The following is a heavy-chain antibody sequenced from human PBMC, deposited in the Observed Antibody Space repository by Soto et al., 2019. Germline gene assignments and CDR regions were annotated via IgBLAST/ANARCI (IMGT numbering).Heavy chain of an antibody. V-gene: IGHV4-39*01. CDR3: ARRYGWSYSEY. CDR1: WDSISSSNYC. CDR2: IFYSGST. J-gene: IGHJ4*02. Sequence: PSLTKSVTCTVSWDSISSSNYCWVWIRQPPGKGLEWIGTIFYSGSTYYNPSLKSRVTISVDTSKNQFSLKLTSVTAADTALYDCARRYGWSYSEYWGQGSLVTVSS. D-gene: IGHD6-19*01.